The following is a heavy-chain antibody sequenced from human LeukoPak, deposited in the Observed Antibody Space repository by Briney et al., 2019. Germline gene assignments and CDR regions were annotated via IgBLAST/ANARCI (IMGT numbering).Heavy chain of an antibody. J-gene: IGHJ4*02. V-gene: IGHV1-69*02. CDR2: TIPILGIA. D-gene: IGHD3-22*01. CDR3: ASPGFYDSSGNGEGY. Sequence: ASVKVSCKASGGTFSSYTISWVRQAPGQGLEWMGRTIPILGIANYAQKFQGRVTITADKSTSTAYMELSSLRSEDTAVYYCASPGFYDSSGNGEGYWGQGTLVTVSS. CDR1: GGTFSSYT.